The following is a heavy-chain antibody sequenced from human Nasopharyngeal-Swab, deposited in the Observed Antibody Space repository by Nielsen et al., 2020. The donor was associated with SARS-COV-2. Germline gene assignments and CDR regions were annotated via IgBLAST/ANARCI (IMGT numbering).Heavy chain of an antibody. J-gene: IGHJ4*02. V-gene: IGHV3-23*01. CDR2: ISGSGGST. Sequence: GESLKISCAASGFTFSSYAMSWVRQAPGKGLECFSAISGSGGSTYYADSVKGRFTISRDNSKNTLYLQMNSLRAEDTAVYYCAKDAVTGEVDYWGQGTLVTVSS. CDR1: GFTFSSYA. CDR3: AKDAVTGEVDY. D-gene: IGHD7-27*01.